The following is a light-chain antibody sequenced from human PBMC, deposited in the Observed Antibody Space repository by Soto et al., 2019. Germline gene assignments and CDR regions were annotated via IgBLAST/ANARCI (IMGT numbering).Light chain of an antibody. Sequence: IQITPSPSTLSASVKDRVTNTFRASQTISSWLAWFQQRPGRAPKFLIYKASSLKNGVPLRFSGSGSGTQFTLTNSSLQPDDFATFYCQQSYSFPYTFGQGTKVDIK. CDR2: KAS. CDR3: QQSYSFPYT. V-gene: IGKV1-5*03. J-gene: IGKJ2*01. CDR1: QTISSW.